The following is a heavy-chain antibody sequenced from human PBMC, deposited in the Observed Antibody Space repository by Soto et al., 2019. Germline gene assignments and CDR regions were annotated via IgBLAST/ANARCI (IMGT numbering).Heavy chain of an antibody. J-gene: IGHJ5*02. Sequence: EVQVVETGGGLIQPGGSLRLSCAVSGFTVSSNYMSWVRQPPGKGPEWVSDTYSGGSTYYADSVKGRFTISRDNSKNTLYLQMNSLRAEATAVYYCERERDGHNPNWFDLWGQGTLVTVSS. CDR1: GFTVSSNY. V-gene: IGHV3-53*02. CDR3: ERERDGHNPNWFDL. CDR2: TYSGGST. D-gene: IGHD2-8*01.